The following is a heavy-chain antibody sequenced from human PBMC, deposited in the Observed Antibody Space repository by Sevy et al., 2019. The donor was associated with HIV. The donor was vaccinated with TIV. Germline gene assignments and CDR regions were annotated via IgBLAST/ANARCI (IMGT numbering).Heavy chain of an antibody. D-gene: IGHD3-3*01. J-gene: IGHJ6*02. CDR1: GGSISSGGYY. CDR3: ARWHDFWSGYYTGYYYGMDV. Sequence: SETLSLTCTVSGGSISSGGYYWTWIRQHPGKGLEWIGYFYYSGTTYYNPSLKSRVTISVDTSKNQFSLKLSSVTAADTAVYYCARWHDFWSGYYTGYYYGMDVWGQGTTVTVSS. V-gene: IGHV4-31*03. CDR2: FYYSGTT.